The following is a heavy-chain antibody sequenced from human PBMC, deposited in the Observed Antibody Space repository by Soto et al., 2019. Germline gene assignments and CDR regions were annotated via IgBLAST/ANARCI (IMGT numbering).Heavy chain of an antibody. CDR1: GFTFSSYW. D-gene: IGHD6-13*01. J-gene: IGHJ4*02. Sequence: EVQMVESGGGLVQPGGSLRLSCAASGFTFSSYWMTWARQAPGKGLDWVASMNRDGSEKRYVDSVEGRLTISRDNAKNSLFLQMNSLSPDDTAVYYCGRDAGRRFDYWGQGSLVTVSS. CDR3: GRDAGRRFDY. CDR2: MNRDGSEK. V-gene: IGHV3-7*01.